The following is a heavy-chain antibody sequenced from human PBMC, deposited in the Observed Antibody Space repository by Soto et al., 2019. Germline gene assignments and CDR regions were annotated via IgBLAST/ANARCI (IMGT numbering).Heavy chain of an antibody. J-gene: IGHJ4*02. CDR1: GFTFSSYG. CDR2: ISYDGSNK. V-gene: IGHV3-30*18. CDR3: AKDKQQLVRLFDY. D-gene: IGHD6-13*01. Sequence: QVQLVESGGGVVQPGRSLGLSCAASGFTFSSYGMHWVRQAPGKGLEWVAVISYDGSNKYYADSVKGRFTISRDNSKNTLYLQMNSLRAEDTAVYYCAKDKQQLVRLFDYWGQGTLVTVSS.